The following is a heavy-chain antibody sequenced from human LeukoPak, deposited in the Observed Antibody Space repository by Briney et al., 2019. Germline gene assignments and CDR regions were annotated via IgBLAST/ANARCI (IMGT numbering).Heavy chain of an antibody. V-gene: IGHV1-18*01. J-gene: IGHJ4*02. CDR3: AREFDYYDSSGYYYGY. CDR1: GYTFTNYG. Sequence: ASVKVSCKASGYTFTNYGICWVRQAPGQGLEWMGWISAYNGNTNYAQKFQGRVTMTRDTSISTAYMELSRLRSDDTAVYYCAREFDYYDSSGYYYGYWGQGTLVTVSS. CDR2: ISAYNGNT. D-gene: IGHD3-22*01.